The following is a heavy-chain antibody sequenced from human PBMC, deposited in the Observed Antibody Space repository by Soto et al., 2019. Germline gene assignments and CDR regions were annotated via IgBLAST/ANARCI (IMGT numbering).Heavy chain of an antibody. CDR1: GGSISSSSYY. J-gene: IGHJ6*02. CDR2: VYYGGST. V-gene: IGHV4-39*01. D-gene: IGHD3-22*01. Sequence: SDTLSLTCTVSGGSISSSSYYWGWIRQPPGKGLEWIGNVYYGGSTYYNPSLKSRVTISVETSKSQFSLKLSSVTAADTAVYYCAGGDYYHSSGYYFYYYTMDVWGQGTTVTFSS. CDR3: AGGDYYHSSGYYFYYYTMDV.